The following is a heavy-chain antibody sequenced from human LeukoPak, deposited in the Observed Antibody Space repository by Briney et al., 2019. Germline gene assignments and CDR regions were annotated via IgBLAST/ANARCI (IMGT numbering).Heavy chain of an antibody. J-gene: IGHJ6*02. Sequence: ASVKVSCKASGYTFTSYGISWVRQALGQGLEWMGWISAYNGNTNYAQKLQGRVTMTTDTSTSTAYMELRSLRSDDTAVYYCARGHYYDSSGYFIPNYYYYGMDVWGQGTTVTVSS. V-gene: IGHV1-18*01. D-gene: IGHD3-22*01. CDR3: ARGHYYDSSGYFIPNYYYYGMDV. CDR1: GYTFTSYG. CDR2: ISAYNGNT.